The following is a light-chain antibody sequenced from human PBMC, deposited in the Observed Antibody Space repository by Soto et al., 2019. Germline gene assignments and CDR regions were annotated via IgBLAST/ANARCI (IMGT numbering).Light chain of an antibody. CDR3: SSYTSSSTLHYV. Sequence: QSVLTQPASVSWSPGQSITISCTGTSSDVGGYNYVSWYQQHPGKAPKLMIYEVSNRPSGVSNRFSGSKSGNTASLTISGLQAEDEADYYCSSYTSSSTLHYVFGTGTKVT. CDR1: SSDVGGYNY. J-gene: IGLJ1*01. V-gene: IGLV2-14*01. CDR2: EVS.